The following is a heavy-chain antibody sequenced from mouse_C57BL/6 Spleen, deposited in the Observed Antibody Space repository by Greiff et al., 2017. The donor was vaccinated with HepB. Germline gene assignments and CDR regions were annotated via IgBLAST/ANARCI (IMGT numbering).Heavy chain of an antibody. V-gene: IGHV5-6*01. CDR3: ARHIYSNYHWYFDV. Sequence: EVQVVESGGDLVKPGGSLKLSCAASGFTFSSYGMSWVRQTPDKRLEWVATISSGGSYTYYPDSVKGRFTISRDNAKNTLYLQMSSLKSEDTAMYYCARHIYSNYHWYFDVWGTGTTVTVSS. CDR2: ISSGGSYT. J-gene: IGHJ1*03. D-gene: IGHD2-5*01. CDR1: GFTFSSYG.